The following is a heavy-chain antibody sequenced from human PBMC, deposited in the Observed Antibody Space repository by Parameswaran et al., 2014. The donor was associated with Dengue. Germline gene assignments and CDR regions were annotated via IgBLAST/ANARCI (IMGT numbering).Heavy chain of an antibody. J-gene: IGHJ6*02. CDR2: INHSGST. Sequence: VRQAPGKGLEWIGEINHSGSTNYNPSLKSRVTISVDTSKNQFSLKLSSVTAADTAVYYCAGSPPRGYCSGGSCYSRVYYYGMDVWAKGPRSPSP. D-gene: IGHD2-15*01. CDR3: AGSPPRGYCSGGSCYSRVYYYGMDV. V-gene: IGHV4-34*01.